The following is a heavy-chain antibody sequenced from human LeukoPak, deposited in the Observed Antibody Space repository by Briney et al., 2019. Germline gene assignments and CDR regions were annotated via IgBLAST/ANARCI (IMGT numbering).Heavy chain of an antibody. CDR2: INHSGST. CDR3: AREDTPMVNPFDY. CDR1: GGSFSGYY. D-gene: IGHD5-18*01. V-gene: IGHV4-34*01. Sequence: SETLSLTCAVYGGSFSGYYWSWIRQPPGKGLEWIGEINHSGSTNYNPSLKSRVTISVDTSKNQFSLKLSSVTAADTAVYYCAREDTPMVNPFDYWGQGTLVTVSS. J-gene: IGHJ4*02.